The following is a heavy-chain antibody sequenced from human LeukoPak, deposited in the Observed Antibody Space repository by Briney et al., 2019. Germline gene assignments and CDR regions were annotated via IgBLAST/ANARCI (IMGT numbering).Heavy chain of an antibody. CDR3: ARDDGSYFKFDY. D-gene: IGHD1-26*01. V-gene: IGHV3-21*01. CDR1: GFTFSSYW. J-gene: IGHJ4*02. Sequence: GGSLRLSCAASGFTFSSYWMSWVRQAPGKGLEWVSSISSSSSYIYYADSVKGRFTISRDNAKNSLYLQMNSLRAEDTAVYYCARDDGSYFKFDYWGQGTLVTVSS. CDR2: ISSSSSYI.